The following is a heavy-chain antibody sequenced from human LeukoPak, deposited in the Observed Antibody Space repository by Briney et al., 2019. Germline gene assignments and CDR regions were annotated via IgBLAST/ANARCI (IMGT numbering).Heavy chain of an antibody. D-gene: IGHD6-19*01. V-gene: IGHV4-39*01. CDR2: INHSGST. Sequence: SETLSLTCTVSGGSISSSSHYWSWIRQPPGKGLEWIGEINHSGSTNYNPSLKSRVTISVDTSKNQFSLKLSSVTAADTAVYYCARHRPYSSGWSYRYYFDYWGQGTLVTVSS. CDR1: GGSISSSSHY. J-gene: IGHJ4*02. CDR3: ARHRPYSSGWSYRYYFDY.